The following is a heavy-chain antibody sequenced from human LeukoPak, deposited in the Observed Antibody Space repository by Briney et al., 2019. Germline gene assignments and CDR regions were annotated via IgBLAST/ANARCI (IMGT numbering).Heavy chain of an antibody. CDR2: LSTSGGNT. V-gene: IGHV3-23*01. CDR1: GFTFSGFS. CDR3: AKRSGASTYYFDY. J-gene: IGHJ4*02. D-gene: IGHD6-19*01. Sequence: PGGSLRLSCAASGFTFSGFSMSWVRLPPGKGLQWVSSLSTSGGNTYYADSVRGRFTISRDNSQNTLYLQMDSLRAEDTAVYYCAKRSGASTYYFDYWGQGALLTVSS.